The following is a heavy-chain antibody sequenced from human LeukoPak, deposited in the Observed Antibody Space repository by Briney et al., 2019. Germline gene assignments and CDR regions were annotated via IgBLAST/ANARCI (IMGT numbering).Heavy chain of an antibody. CDR1: GFTFSSYE. J-gene: IGHJ4*02. V-gene: IGHV3-48*03. Sequence: GGSLRLSCAASGFTFSSYEMNWVRQAPGKGLEGVSYISSSGSTIYYADSVKGRFTISRDNAKNSLYLQMNRLRAEDTAVYYCARDRTYYDSSGYYYDWGQGTLVTVSS. D-gene: IGHD3-22*01. CDR3: ARDRTYYDSSGYYYD. CDR2: ISSSGSTI.